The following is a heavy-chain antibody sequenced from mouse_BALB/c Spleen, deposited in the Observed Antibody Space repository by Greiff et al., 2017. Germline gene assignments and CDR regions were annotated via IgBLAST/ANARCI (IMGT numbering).Heavy chain of an antibody. CDR3: ARHDGYY. V-gene: IGHV5-12-1*01. J-gene: IGHJ2*01. Sequence: EVMLVESGGGLVKPGGSLKLSCAASGFAFSSYDMSWVRQTPEKRLEWVAYISSGGGSTYYPDTVKGRFTISRDNAKNTLYLQMSSLKSEDTALYYCARHDGYYWGQGTTLTVSS. CDR2: ISSGGGST. D-gene: IGHD2-3*01. CDR1: GFAFSSYD.